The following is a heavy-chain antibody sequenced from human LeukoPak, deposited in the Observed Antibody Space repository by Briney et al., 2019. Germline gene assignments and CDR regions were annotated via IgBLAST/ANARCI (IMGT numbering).Heavy chain of an antibody. Sequence: ASVKVSCKASGYTFTGYYMHWVRQAPGQGLEWMGWINPNSGGTNYAQKFQGRVTMTRDTSISTAYMELSGLRSDDTAVYYCARDLEYCSSTSCDYYMDVWGKGTTVTVSS. D-gene: IGHD2-2*01. J-gene: IGHJ6*03. CDR3: ARDLEYCSSTSCDYYMDV. CDR1: GYTFTGYY. CDR2: INPNSGGT. V-gene: IGHV1-2*02.